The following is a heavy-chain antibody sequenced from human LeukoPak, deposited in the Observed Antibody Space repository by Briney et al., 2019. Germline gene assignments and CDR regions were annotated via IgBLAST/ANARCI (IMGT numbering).Heavy chain of an antibody. D-gene: IGHD5-12*01. V-gene: IGHV4-4*07. CDR1: GGSITGHY. CDR3: ARGSSAPYFVY. Sequence: SETLSLTCTVSGGSITGHYWSGVRQPAGKGLEWIGRTDASGNTHYNPSLESRLTMSVDTSQNQFSLNLNSVTAADTAVYYCARGSSAPYFVYWGQGALVTVSS. J-gene: IGHJ4*02. CDR2: TDASGNT.